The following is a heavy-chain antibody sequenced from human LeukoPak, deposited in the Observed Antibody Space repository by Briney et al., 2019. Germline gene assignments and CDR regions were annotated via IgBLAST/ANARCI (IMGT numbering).Heavy chain of an antibody. CDR2: IYYSGST. CDR3: ARAHFCLEWLHDAFDI. D-gene: IGHD3-3*01. CDR1: GGSISSGDYY. V-gene: IGHV4-30-4*08. J-gene: IGHJ3*02. Sequence: SQTLSLTCTVSGGSISSGDYYWSWIRQPPGKGLEWIGYIYYSGSTYYNPSLKSRVTISVDTSKNQFSLKLSSVTAADTAVYYCARAHFCLEWLHDAFDIWGQGTMVTVSS.